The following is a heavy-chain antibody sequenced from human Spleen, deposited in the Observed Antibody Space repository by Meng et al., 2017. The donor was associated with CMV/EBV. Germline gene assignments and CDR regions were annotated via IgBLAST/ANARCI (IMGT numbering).Heavy chain of an antibody. CDR2: INPSGGST. CDR1: GYTFTSYY. CDR3: ARDRPVGGGYYYGMDV. Sequence: ASVKVSCKASGYTFTSYYMHWVRQAPGQGLEWMGIINPSGGSTSYAQKFQGRVTMTRDTSTSTVYMELSSLRSEDTAVYYCARDRPVGGGYYYGMDVWGQGTTVTVSS. D-gene: IGHD6-6*01. V-gene: IGHV1-46*01. J-gene: IGHJ6*02.